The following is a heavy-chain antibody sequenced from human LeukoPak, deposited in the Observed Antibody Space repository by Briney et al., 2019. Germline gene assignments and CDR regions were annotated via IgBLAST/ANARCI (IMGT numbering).Heavy chain of an antibody. Sequence: GGSLRLSCAASGFTFDDYAMHWVRQAPGKGLEWVSGISWNSGSIGYADSVKGRFTISRDNAKNSLYLQMSSLRAEDTALYYCAKGGFGELLISSGFDYWGQGTLVTVSS. CDR1: GFTFDDYA. D-gene: IGHD3-10*01. CDR2: ISWNSGSI. CDR3: AKGGFGELLISSGFDY. V-gene: IGHV3-9*01. J-gene: IGHJ4*02.